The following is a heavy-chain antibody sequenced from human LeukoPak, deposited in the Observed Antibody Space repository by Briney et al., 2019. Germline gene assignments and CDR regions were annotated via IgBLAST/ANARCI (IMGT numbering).Heavy chain of an antibody. Sequence: ASVKVSCKASGYTFTNYGITWVRQAPGQGLEWMGWISVYNGNTDYAQKLQGRVTMTTDTSTDTAYMELRSLRSDDTAVYYCARVGYSHGQNFENWGQGTLVTVSS. CDR1: GYTFTNYG. CDR2: ISVYNGNT. J-gene: IGHJ4*02. CDR3: ARVGYSHGQNFEN. V-gene: IGHV1-18*01. D-gene: IGHD5-18*01.